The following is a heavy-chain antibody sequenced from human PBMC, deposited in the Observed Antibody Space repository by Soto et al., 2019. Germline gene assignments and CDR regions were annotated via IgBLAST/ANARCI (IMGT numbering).Heavy chain of an antibody. Sequence: GGSLKLSCAASGFTFSSYAMSWVRQAPGKGLEWVSAISGSGGSTYYADSVKGRFTISRDNSKNTLYLQMNSLRAEDTAVYYCAKDRDRGVINPIDYWGQGTLVTVSS. D-gene: IGHD3-10*01. CDR1: GFTFSSYA. CDR3: AKDRDRGVINPIDY. CDR2: ISGSGGST. V-gene: IGHV3-23*01. J-gene: IGHJ4*02.